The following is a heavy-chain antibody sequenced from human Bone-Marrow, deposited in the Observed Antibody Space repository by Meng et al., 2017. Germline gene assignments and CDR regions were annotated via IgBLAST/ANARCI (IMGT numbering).Heavy chain of an antibody. CDR3: ARAPTPSPWIQLWLWGEPYFDY. V-gene: IGHV1-18*01. J-gene: IGHJ4*02. CDR2: ISAYNGNT. CDR1: GYTFTSYG. D-gene: IGHD5-18*01. Sequence: ASVKVSCKASGYTFTSYGISWVRQAPGQGLEWMGWISAYNGNTNYAQKFQGRVTMTTDTSTSTAYMEMRSLRSDDTAVYYCARAPTPSPWIQLWLWGEPYFDYWGQGTLVTVSS.